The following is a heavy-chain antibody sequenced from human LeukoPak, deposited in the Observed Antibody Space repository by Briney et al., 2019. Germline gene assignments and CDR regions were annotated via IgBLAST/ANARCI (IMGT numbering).Heavy chain of an antibody. J-gene: IGHJ4*02. CDR2: INHSGST. Sequence: PSETLSLTCAVYGGAFSGYYWSWIRQPPGKGLEWIGEINHSGSTNYNPSLKSRVTISVDTSKNQFSLKLSSVTAADTAVYYCARGGYFDYWGQGTLVTVSS. CDR1: GGAFSGYY. V-gene: IGHV4-34*01. CDR3: ARGGYFDY.